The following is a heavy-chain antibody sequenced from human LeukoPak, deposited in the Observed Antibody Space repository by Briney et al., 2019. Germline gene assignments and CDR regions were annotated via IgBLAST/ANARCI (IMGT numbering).Heavy chain of an antibody. CDR3: AREAY. Sequence: GGSLRLSCAASGFTFSRYWMSWVRQAPGKGLEWVASVKEDGSQKNYVDTVKGRLTISRDNAKKSLVLQMNSLRVDDTAVYYCAREAYWCAGILVTVSS. CDR2: VKEDGSQK. J-gene: IGHJ4*02. CDR1: GFTFSRYW. V-gene: IGHV3-7*01.